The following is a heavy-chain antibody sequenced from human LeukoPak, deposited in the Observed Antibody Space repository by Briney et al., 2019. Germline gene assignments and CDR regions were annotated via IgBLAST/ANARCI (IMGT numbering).Heavy chain of an antibody. V-gene: IGHV3-23*01. CDR2: ITCSAGDL. CDR1: GFTFNNYA. CDR3: AKDRSFSGAPSYFDL. J-gene: IGHJ2*01. Sequence: GGSLRLSCAASGFTFNNYAMSWVRQAPGKGLEWVWAITCSAGDLYYRDSVSGRFTTYRDNSTNTLYLQMNSLRAEDTTIYYCAKDRSFSGAPSYFDLWGRGTLVTVSS.